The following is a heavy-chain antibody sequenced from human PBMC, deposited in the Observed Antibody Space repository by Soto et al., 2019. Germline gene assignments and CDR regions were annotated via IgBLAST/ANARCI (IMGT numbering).Heavy chain of an antibody. CDR1: GLSLRTRGVS. CDR3: AHLDSSSGPPTFDY. Sequence: SGPPLVNPTQTLTLTYTFSGLSLRTRGVSVGWIRQPPAKALEWLALIYWNDDKRYRPSLKSRLTITKDPSKNKVVLTVTNMDPADTATYYCAHLDSSSGPPTFDYWGQGALVTVSS. J-gene: IGHJ4*02. CDR2: IYWNDDK. D-gene: IGHD6-13*01. V-gene: IGHV2-5*01.